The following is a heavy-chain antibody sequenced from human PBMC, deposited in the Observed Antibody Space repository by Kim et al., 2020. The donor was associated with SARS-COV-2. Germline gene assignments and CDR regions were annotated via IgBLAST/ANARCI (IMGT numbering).Heavy chain of an antibody. CDR3: ARGIAAAGTTFFWFDP. J-gene: IGHJ5*02. Sequence: SETLSLTCAVYGGSFSGYYWSWIRQPPGKGLEWIGEINHSGSTNYNPSLKSRVTISVDTSKNQFSLKLSSVTAADTAVYYCARGIAAAGTTFFWFDPWG. CDR1: GGSFSGYY. V-gene: IGHV4-34*01. CDR2: INHSGST. D-gene: IGHD6-13*01.